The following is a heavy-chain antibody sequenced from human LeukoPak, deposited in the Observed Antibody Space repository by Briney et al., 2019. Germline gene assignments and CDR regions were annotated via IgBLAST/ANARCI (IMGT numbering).Heavy chain of an antibody. CDR2: IYYSGST. D-gene: IGHD3-22*01. CDR3: ARDSRGYYDSSGLDV. J-gene: IGHJ6*02. Sequence: SETLSLTCTVSGGSISSGDYYWSWIRQPPGKGLEWIGYIYYSGSTYYNPSLKSRVTISVDTSKNQFSLKLSSVTAADTAVYYCARDSRGYYDSSGLDVWGQGTTVTVSS. V-gene: IGHV4-30-4*01. CDR1: GGSISSGDYY.